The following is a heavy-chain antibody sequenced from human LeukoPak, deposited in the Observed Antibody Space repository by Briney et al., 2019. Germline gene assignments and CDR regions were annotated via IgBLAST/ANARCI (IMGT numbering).Heavy chain of an antibody. Sequence: GGSLRLSCAASGFTFDDYAMHWVRQAPGKGLVWVSGISWNSGSIGYADSVKGRFTISRDNAKNSLYLQMNSLRAEDTALYYCAKDDDYGDYSRWYYFDYWGQGTLVTVSS. CDR1: GFTFDDYA. CDR3: AKDDDYGDYSRWYYFDY. CDR2: ISWNSGSI. V-gene: IGHV3-9*01. D-gene: IGHD4-17*01. J-gene: IGHJ4*02.